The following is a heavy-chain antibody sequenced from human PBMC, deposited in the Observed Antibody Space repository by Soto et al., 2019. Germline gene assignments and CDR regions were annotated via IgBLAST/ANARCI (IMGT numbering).Heavy chain of an antibody. Sequence: SETLSLTCTVSGGSISSYYWSWIRQPPGKGLEWIGYIYYSGSTNYSPSLKSRITISVDTSKTQFSLKLSSVTAADTAVYYCARLDSRGFFDSWGQRTLVTVSS. J-gene: IGHJ4*02. D-gene: IGHD3-22*01. CDR2: IYYSGST. CDR1: GGSISSYY. V-gene: IGHV4-59*08. CDR3: ARLDSRGFFDS.